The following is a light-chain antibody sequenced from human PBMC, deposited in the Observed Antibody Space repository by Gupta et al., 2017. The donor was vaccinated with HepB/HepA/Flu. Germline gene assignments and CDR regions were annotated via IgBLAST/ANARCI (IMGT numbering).Light chain of an antibody. CDR1: SSDVGAYNY. CDR3: ISYTSSSTVI. V-gene: IGLV2-14*03. CDR2: DVS. J-gene: IGLJ2*01. Sequence: QSALTQPASVSGSPVQSITISCTGTSSDVGAYNYVSWYQQHPDKAPKVIIFDVSNRPSGVSNLFSGSKSGNTASLTISGLQAEDEADYYCISYTSSSTVIFGGGTKLTVL.